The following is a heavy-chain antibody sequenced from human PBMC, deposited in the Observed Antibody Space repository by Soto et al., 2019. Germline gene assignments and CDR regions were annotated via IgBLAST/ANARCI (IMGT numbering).Heavy chain of an antibody. Sequence: QVQLQESGSGLVKPSQTLSLTCAVSGGSISSGGYSWSWIRQPPGKGLEWIGYIYHSGSTYYNPSLKSRVTISVDRSKNQFSLKLSSVTAADTAVYYCASLTVVTRLFDYWGQGTLVTVSS. CDR1: GGSISSGGYS. J-gene: IGHJ4*02. V-gene: IGHV4-30-2*01. D-gene: IGHD2-15*01. CDR3: ASLTVVTRLFDY. CDR2: IYHSGST.